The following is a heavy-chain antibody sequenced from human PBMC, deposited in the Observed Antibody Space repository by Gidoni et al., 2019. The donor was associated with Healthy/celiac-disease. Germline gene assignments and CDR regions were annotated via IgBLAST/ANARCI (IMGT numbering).Heavy chain of an antibody. CDR2: ISYDGSNK. Sequence: QVQLVESGGGVFQPGRSLRLSCAPSAFTFSSNGMTWVRQAPGKGLVWVAGISYDGSNKDYADSVKGRFTISRDNSKNTLYLQMNSLRAEDTAVYYCAKDSNGSGSYYSYYYYYYMDVWGKGTTVTVSS. CDR1: AFTFSSNG. J-gene: IGHJ6*03. V-gene: IGHV3-30*18. CDR3: AKDSNGSGSYYSYYYYYYMDV. D-gene: IGHD3-10*01.